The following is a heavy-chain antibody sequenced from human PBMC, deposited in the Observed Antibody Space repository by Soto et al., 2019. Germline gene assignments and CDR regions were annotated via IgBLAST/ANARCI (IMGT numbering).Heavy chain of an antibody. Sequence: QVQLQESGPGLVRPSETLSLTCTVSGDSITNYQWSWIRQSPEKGLEWIGYIFSSGNTVYNLTVKSRLTISAYSPRNQFSLKLTSETAADTAIYYCAGDIRSGSYRFDYWGQGAVVTVFS. J-gene: IGHJ4*02. D-gene: IGHD1-26*01. V-gene: IGHV4-4*09. CDR1: GDSITNYQ. CDR3: AGDIRSGSYRFDY. CDR2: IFSSGNT.